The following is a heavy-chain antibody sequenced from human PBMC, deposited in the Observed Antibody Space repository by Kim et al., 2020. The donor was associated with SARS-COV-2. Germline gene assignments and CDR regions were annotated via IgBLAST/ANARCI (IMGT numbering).Heavy chain of an antibody. Sequence: GGSLRLSCAASGFTFSSYGMHWVRQAPGKGLEWVAVISYDGSNKYYADSVKGRFTISRDNSKNTLYLQMNSLRAEDTAVYYCARGGRWELRTYWYFDLWGRGTLVTVSS. V-gene: IGHV3-33*05. CDR2: ISYDGSNK. J-gene: IGHJ2*01. CDR3: ARGGRWELRTYWYFDL. CDR1: GFTFSSYG. D-gene: IGHD1-26*01.